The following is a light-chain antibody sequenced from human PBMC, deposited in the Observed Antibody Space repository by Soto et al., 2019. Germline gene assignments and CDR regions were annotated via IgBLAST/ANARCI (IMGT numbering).Light chain of an antibody. V-gene: IGKV3-15*01. J-gene: IGKJ1*01. CDR2: DAS. CDR1: HSVSSN. Sequence: EIVMTQSPATLSVSLGERATLSCRAAHSVSSNLAWYQQKPGQAPRLLFYDASTRATGLPARFSGSGSGSEFTLTISSLQSEDFAVYYCQQYYDWPRTFGQGTKVEIK. CDR3: QQYYDWPRT.